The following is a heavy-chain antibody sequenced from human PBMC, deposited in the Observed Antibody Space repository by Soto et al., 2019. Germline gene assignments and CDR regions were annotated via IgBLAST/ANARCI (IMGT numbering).Heavy chain of an antibody. CDR2: ISGSGFTI. Sequence: QVQLVESGGGLVEPGGSLRLSCATSGFTFSDHYRSWIRQAPGKGLAWVAYISGSGFTIYNADSVKGRFTISRDNAKNSVYLQMDSLRAEDTAVYYCARNTLSAAGSDNYGLDAWGRGTTVAVSS. D-gene: IGHD6-13*01. CDR3: ARNTLSAAGSDNYGLDA. V-gene: IGHV3-11*01. CDR1: GFTFSDHY. J-gene: IGHJ6*02.